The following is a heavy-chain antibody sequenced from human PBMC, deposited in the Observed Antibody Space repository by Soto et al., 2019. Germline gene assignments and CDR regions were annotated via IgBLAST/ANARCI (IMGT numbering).Heavy chain of an antibody. D-gene: IGHD6-13*01. CDR2: INSDGSST. Sequence: PGGSLRLSCAASGFTFSSYWMHWVRQAPGKGLLWVSRINSDGSSTDYADSVRGRFTISRDNAKNTLYLQMNSLRAEDTAIYYCVKAASFDHWGQGTVVTVSS. J-gene: IGHJ4*02. CDR1: GFTFSSYW. CDR3: VKAASFDH. V-gene: IGHV3-74*01.